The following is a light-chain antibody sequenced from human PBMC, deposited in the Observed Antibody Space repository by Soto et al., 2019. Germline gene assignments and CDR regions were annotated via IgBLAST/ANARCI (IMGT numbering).Light chain of an antibody. CDR2: EVS. V-gene: IGLV2-14*01. J-gene: IGLJ2*01. Sequence: QSALTQPASVSGSPGQSITISCTGTSSDVGGYNYVSWYQQHPGKAPKLMIYEVSNRPSGVSNRFSGSKSGNTASLTISGLEAEDEGDYCGSSYRSSGTGYVVFGGGTKLTVL. CDR1: SSDVGGYNY. CDR3: SSYRSSGTGYVV.